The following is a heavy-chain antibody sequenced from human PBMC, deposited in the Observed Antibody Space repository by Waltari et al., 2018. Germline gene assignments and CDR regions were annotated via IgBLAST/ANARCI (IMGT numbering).Heavy chain of an antibody. CDR3: ARVGYGGNSRHYGMDV. CDR1: GGSFSGYY. J-gene: IGHJ6*02. Sequence: QVQLQQWGAGLLKPSETLSLTCAVYGGSFSGYYWSWIRQPPWKGLEWRGEMNKSGSTNYNPSLKSRVTIPVDTSKNQCSLKLSSVTAADTAVYYCARVGYGGNSRHYGMDVWGQGTTVTVSS. V-gene: IGHV4-34*01. D-gene: IGHD4-17*01. CDR2: MNKSGST.